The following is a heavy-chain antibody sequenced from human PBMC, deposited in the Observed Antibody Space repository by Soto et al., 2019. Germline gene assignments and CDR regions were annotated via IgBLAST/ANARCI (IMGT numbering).Heavy chain of an antibody. D-gene: IGHD6-19*01. J-gene: IGHJ4*02. CDR1: GFTFSSYT. CDR3: ARGAGIAVAGTSFDY. Sequence: QVQLVESGGGVVQPGRSLRLSCAASGFTFSSYTIHWVRQAPGKGLEWVAAISYDGSNKYYADSVKGRFPIPRDNSKNTRYLQMNSLRAEDTAVYYCARGAGIAVAGTSFDYWGQGTLVTVSS. V-gene: IGHV3-30-3*01. CDR2: ISYDGSNK.